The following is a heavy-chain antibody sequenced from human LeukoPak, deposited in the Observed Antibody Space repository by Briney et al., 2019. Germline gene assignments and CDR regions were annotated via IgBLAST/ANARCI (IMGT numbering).Heavy chain of an antibody. CDR1: GFTFSSYG. V-gene: IGHV3-30*02. J-gene: IGHJ6*03. CDR2: IRYDGSNK. Sequence: GGSLRLSCAASGFTFSSYGMHWVRQAPGKGLEWVAFIRYDGSNKYYAGSVKGRFTISRDNSKNTLYLQMNSLRAEDTAVYYCAKDLIAAAYYYYYYMDVWGKGTTVTISS. D-gene: IGHD6-13*01. CDR3: AKDLIAAAYYYYYYMDV.